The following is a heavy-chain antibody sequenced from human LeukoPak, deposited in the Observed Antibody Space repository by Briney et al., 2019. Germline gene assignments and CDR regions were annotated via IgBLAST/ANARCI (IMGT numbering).Heavy chain of an antibody. Sequence: GASVKVSCKASGYTFTGYYMHWVRQAPGQGLEWMGWINPNSGGTNYAQKFQGRVTMTRDTSISTAYMELSRLRSDDTAVYYCAREDQLLSGIFWFDPWGQGTLVTVSS. J-gene: IGHJ5*02. V-gene: IGHV1-2*02. CDR2: INPNSGGT. CDR1: GYTFTGYY. D-gene: IGHD2-2*01. CDR3: AREDQLLSGIFWFDP.